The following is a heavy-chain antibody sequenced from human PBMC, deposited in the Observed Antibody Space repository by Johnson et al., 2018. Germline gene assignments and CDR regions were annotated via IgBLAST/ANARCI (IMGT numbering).Heavy chain of an antibody. CDR2: IGADGTIT. CDR1: GFTFSSYA. V-gene: IGHV3-23*05. D-gene: IGHD2-8*01. CDR3: ANPHNGPYEAYFLQ. Sequence: VQLQESGGGLVQPGGSLRLSCTGSGFTFSSYALTWVRQAPGEGLEWVSTIGADGTITHYRDSVKGRFTISRDNSKNTLYLQMNSLRAEDTAKCYCANPHNGPYEAYFLQWGQGTLVSV. J-gene: IGHJ1*01.